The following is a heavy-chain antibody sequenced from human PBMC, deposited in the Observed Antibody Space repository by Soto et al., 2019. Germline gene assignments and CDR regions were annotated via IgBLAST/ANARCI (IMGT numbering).Heavy chain of an antibody. CDR3: ARSNLLYYYGSGSYPFDY. J-gene: IGHJ4*02. CDR1: GYTFTGYF. CDR2: INPNSGGT. D-gene: IGHD3-10*01. V-gene: IGHV1-2*04. Sequence: ASVKVSCKASGYTFTGYFMHWVRQAPGQGLEWMGWINPNSGGTNYAQKFQGWVTMTRDTSISTAYMELSRLRSDDTAVFYCARSNLLYYYGSGSYPFDYWGQGTLVTVSS.